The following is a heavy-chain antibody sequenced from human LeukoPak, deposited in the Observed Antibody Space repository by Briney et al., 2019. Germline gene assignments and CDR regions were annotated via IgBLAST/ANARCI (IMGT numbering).Heavy chain of an antibody. J-gene: IGHJ4*02. V-gene: IGHV1-46*01. Sequence: ASVKVSCKASGYTFTSYYMHWVRQAPGQGLEWMGIINPSGGSTSYAQKFQGRVTMTRDMSTSTVYMELSSLRSEHTAVYYCARDFEAAPPINGDPSDYWSQETLVTVSS. CDR2: INPSGGST. CDR1: GYTFTSYY. CDR3: ARDFEAAPPINGDPSDY. D-gene: IGHD4-17*01.